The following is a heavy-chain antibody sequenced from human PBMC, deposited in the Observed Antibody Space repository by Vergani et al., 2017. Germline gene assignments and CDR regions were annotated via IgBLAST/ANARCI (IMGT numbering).Heavy chain of an antibody. V-gene: IGHV4-31*03. J-gene: IGHJ5*02. CDR1: GVSLRRLGYY. D-gene: IGHD1-14*01. CDR2: IYYRGST. CDR3: AGSGLDYNWFDP. Sequence: QVQLQESGPGLVKPSQTLSLTFTVSGVSLRRLGYYCSWIRQPPGNGLEWICYIYYRGSTYYNPSLKSRVTISVDTAKNQFSLKLSSVTAADTAVYDCAGSGLDYNWFDPWGQGTLVTVSS.